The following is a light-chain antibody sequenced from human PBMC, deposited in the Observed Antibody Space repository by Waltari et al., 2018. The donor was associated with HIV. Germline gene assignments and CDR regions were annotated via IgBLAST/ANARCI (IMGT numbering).Light chain of an antibody. V-gene: IGLV2-14*03. CDR2: DVD. Sequence: AVTQPASVSGLPGQSTTISCTGDDSDFGLYNFVSWYQQHSGNPPRLILYDVDSRAAGVSDRFSGSMSGNTASLTISGLRAEDEGHYYCASFTGDNTVIFGGGTEVTVL. J-gene: IGLJ2*01. CDR3: ASFTGDNTVI. CDR1: DSDFGLYNF.